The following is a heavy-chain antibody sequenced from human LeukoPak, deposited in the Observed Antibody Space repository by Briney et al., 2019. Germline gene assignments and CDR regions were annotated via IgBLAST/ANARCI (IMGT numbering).Heavy chain of an antibody. J-gene: IGHJ4*02. Sequence: GGSLRLSCAASGFTFSSYWMHWVRQAPGKGLVWVSRINSDGSSTSYADSVKGRFTISRDNAKNSLYLQMNSLRAEDTAVYYCARGGRVTVTPFDYWGQGTLVTVSS. V-gene: IGHV3-74*01. CDR3: ARGGRVTVTPFDY. CDR1: GFTFSSYW. CDR2: INSDGSST. D-gene: IGHD4-11*01.